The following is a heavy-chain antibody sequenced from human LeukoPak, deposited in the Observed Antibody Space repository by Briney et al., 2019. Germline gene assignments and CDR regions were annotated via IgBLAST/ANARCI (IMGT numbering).Heavy chain of an antibody. V-gene: IGHV3-23*01. J-gene: IGHJ6*02. CDR2: ISGSGGST. Sequence: PGGSLRLSCAASGFTFSSYAMSWVRQAPGKGLEWVSAISGSGGSTYYADSVKGRFTISRDNSKNTLYLQMNSLRAEDTAVYYCAKDLLAVAGNYYYYGMDVWGQGTTVTVSS. CDR3: AKDLLAVAGNYYYYGMDV. CDR1: GFTFSSYA. D-gene: IGHD6-19*01.